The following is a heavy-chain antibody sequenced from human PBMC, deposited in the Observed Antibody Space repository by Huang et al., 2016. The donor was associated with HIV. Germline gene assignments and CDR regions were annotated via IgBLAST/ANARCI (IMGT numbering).Heavy chain of an antibody. D-gene: IGHD3-22*01. Sequence: QVQLVQSGAEVKKPGSSVKVSCKASGGSFRNFAIGWVGQAPGQGLEWMGGIIPTLGTANYAQKFQGRVTIIADESTSTAYMELSSLRSEDTAVYYCATVDYYDTSGPQRGYFDNWGQGTLVTVSS. CDR2: IIPTLGTA. V-gene: IGHV1-69*01. CDR3: ATVDYYDTSGPQRGYFDN. CDR1: GGSFRNFA. J-gene: IGHJ4*02.